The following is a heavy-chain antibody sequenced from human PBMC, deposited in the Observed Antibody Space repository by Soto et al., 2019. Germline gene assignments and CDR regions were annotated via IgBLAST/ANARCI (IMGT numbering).Heavy chain of an antibody. V-gene: IGHV4-30-4*01. Sequence: SETLSLTCTVSGGSIKIDYYWTWFRQPPGGSLVWMGYKYYSAATASDPSPKRRVSFSVDMSKNQFSLNLTSVTVADTAVYYCARGRPNYFYYGLDVWGPGIPVTVSS. CDR3: ARGRPNYFYYGLDV. J-gene: IGHJ6*02. CDR1: GGSIKIDYY. CDR2: KYYSAAT.